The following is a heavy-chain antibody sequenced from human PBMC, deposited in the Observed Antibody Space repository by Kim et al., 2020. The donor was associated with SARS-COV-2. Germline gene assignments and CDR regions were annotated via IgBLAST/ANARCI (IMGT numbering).Heavy chain of an antibody. CDR2: T. Sequence: TNYNPSLKSRVTISVDTSKNQFSLRLSSVTAADTAVYYCASSGYSYGYSSWGQGTLVTVSS. CDR3: ASSGYSYGYSS. J-gene: IGHJ5*02. D-gene: IGHD5-18*01. V-gene: IGHV4-34*01.